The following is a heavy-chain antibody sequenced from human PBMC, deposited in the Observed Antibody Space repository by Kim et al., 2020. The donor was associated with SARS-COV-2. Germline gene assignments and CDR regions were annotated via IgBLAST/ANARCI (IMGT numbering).Heavy chain of an antibody. V-gene: IGHV3-43*02. J-gene: IGHJ6*02. D-gene: IGHD3-9*01. CDR2: ISGDGGST. CDR3: AKDILIPYYDILTGYGMDV. Sequence: GGSLRLSCAASGFTFDDYAMHWVRQAPGKGLEWVSLISGDGGSTYYADSVKGRFTISRDNSKNSLYLQMNSLRTEDTALYYCAKDILIPYYDILTGYGMDVWGQGTTVTVSS. CDR1: GFTFDDYA.